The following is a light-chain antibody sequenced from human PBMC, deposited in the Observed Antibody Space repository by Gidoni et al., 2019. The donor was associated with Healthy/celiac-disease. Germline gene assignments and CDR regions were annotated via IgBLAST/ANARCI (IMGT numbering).Light chain of an antibody. V-gene: IGKV3-15*01. CDR3: QQYNNWPPYT. Sequence: ATLSCRASQSVSSNLAWYQQKPGQAPRLLIYGASPRATGIPARFSGSGSGTEFTLTISSLQSEDFAVYYCQQYNNWPPYTFGQXTKLEIK. CDR2: GAS. CDR1: QSVSSN. J-gene: IGKJ2*01.